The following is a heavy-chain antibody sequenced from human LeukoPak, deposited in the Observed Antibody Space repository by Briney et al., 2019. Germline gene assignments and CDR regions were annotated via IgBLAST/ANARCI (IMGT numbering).Heavy chain of an antibody. D-gene: IGHD6-13*01. CDR2: INSDGSST. J-gene: IGHJ4*02. CDR3: AKTGGSSSWYTDS. CDR1: GFTFSSYW. V-gene: IGHV3-74*01. Sequence: GGSLRLSCAASGFTFSSYWMHWVRQAPGKGLVWVSRINSDGSSTRYADSVKGRFTISRDNAKNSLYLQMNSLRDEDTAVYYCAKTGGSSSWYTDSWGQGTLVTVSS.